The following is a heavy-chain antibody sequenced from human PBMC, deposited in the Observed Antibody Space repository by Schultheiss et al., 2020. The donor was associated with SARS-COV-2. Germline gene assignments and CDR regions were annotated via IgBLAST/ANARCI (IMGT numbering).Heavy chain of an antibody. CDR2: INHSGST. D-gene: IGHD1-1*01. CDR1: GGSISSSNW. V-gene: IGHV4-4*02. CDR3: ARDPGMTTIGSWFGP. J-gene: IGHJ5*02. Sequence: SETLSLTCAVSGGSISSSNWWSWVRQPPGKGLEWIGEINHSGSTSSNPSLKSRVTMSVDTSKNQFSLKLSSVTAADTAVYYCARDPGMTTIGSWFGPWGQGTLVTVSS.